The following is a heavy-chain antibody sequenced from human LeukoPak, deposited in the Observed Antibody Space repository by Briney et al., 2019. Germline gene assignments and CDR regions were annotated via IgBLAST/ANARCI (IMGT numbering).Heavy chain of an antibody. D-gene: IGHD2-21*01. CDR3: ASTGRLGSYDY. Sequence: PGGSLRLSCAASGFTFSSYSMNWVRQAPGKGLEWVLYISSGSSTIYYADSVKGRFTISRDNARNSLYLQMNSLRAEDTAVYYCASTGRLGSYDYWGQGTLVTVSS. CDR2: ISSGSSTI. V-gene: IGHV3-48*01. J-gene: IGHJ4*02. CDR1: GFTFSSYS.